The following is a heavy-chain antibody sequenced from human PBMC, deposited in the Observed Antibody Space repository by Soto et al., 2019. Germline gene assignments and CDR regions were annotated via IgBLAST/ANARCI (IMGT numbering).Heavy chain of an antibody. CDR3: ARDYFVYCGGEDRLSYFYGVDV. Sequence: GGSLRLSCAASAFTFSSYNMNWVRQAPGKGLEWVSAISSNSSYIYYADAVKGRFTISRDNAKNSLYLQMNSLRAEDTAVYYCARDYFVYCGGEDRLSYFYGVDVWGQGTTVTVSS. CDR1: AFTFSSYN. D-gene: IGHD2-21*01. V-gene: IGHV3-21*01. J-gene: IGHJ6*02. CDR2: ISSNSSYI.